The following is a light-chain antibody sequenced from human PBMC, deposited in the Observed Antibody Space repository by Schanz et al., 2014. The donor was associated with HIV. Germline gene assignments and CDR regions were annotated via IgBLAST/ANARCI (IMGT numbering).Light chain of an antibody. J-gene: IGLJ2*01. V-gene: IGLV2-14*02. Sequence: QSALTQPASVSGSPGQSVTISCTGTSSDVGSYNLVSWYQQLPGKVPKLMIYDVSNRASGVSNRFSGSKSGNTASLTISGLQAEDETDYYCSSYTSSSTVLFGGGTKLTVL. CDR3: SSYTSSSTVL. CDR2: DVS. CDR1: SSDVGSYNL.